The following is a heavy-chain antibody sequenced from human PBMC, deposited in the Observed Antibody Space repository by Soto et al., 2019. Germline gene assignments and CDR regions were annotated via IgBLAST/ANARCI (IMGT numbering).Heavy chain of an antibody. D-gene: IGHD5-12*01. Sequence: SETLSLTCTVSGGSISSSSYYWGWIRQPPGKGLEWIGSIYYSGSTYYNPSLKSRVTISVDTSKNQFSLKLSSVTAADTAVYYCARHISPLIVATIHWFDPWGQGTLVTVSS. CDR2: IYYSGST. CDR3: ARHISPLIVATIHWFDP. J-gene: IGHJ5*02. CDR1: GGSISSSSYY. V-gene: IGHV4-39*01.